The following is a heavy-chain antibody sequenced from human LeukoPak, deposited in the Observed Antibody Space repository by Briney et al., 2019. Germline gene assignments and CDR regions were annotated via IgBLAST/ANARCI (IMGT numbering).Heavy chain of an antibody. CDR1: GGSISSSSYY. Sequence: SETLSLTCTVSGGSISSSSYYWGWIRQPPGKGLEWIGSIYYSGSTYYNPSLKSRVTISVDTSKNQFSLKLSSVTAADTAVYYCARDHPPPYYMDVWGKGTTVTISS. CDR3: ARDHPPPYYMDV. CDR2: IYYSGST. J-gene: IGHJ6*03. V-gene: IGHV4-39*07.